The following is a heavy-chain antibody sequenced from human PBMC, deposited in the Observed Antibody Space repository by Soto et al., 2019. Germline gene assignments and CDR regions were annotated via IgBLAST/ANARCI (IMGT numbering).Heavy chain of an antibody. CDR1: GFTFSSYG. Sequence: QVQLVESGGGVVQPGRSLRLSCAASGFTFSSYGMHWVRQAPGKGLEWVAVIWYDGSNKYYADSVKGRFTISRDNSKNTLYLQMYSLRAEDTAVYYCARDFYGDYVWSYFDLWGRGTLVTVSS. V-gene: IGHV3-33*01. CDR3: ARDFYGDYVWSYFDL. CDR2: IWYDGSNK. D-gene: IGHD4-17*01. J-gene: IGHJ2*01.